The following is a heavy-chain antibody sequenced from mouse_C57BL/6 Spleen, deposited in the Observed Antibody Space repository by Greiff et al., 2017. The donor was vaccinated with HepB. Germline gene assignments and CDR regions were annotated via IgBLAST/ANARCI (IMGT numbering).Heavy chain of an antibody. D-gene: IGHD3-2*02. V-gene: IGHV1-82*01. J-gene: IGHJ2*01. Sequence: QVQLKQSGPELVKPGASVKISCKASGYAFSSPRMNWVKQRPGKGLEWIGRIYPGDGDTNYNWKFKGKATLTADKSSSTAYMQLSSLTSEDSAVYFCARDSSGCFDYWGQGTTLTVSS. CDR2: IYPGDGDT. CDR3: ARDSSGCFDY. CDR1: GYAFSSPR.